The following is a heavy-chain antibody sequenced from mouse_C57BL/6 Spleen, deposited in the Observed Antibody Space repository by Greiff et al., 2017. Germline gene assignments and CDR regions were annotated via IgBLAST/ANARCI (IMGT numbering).Heavy chain of an antibody. Sequence: QVQLQQSGAELVKPGASVKISCKASGYAFSSYWMNWVKQRPGKGLEWIGQISPGGGDTKYNGKFKCKATLTADKSSSKAYMQLSSLTSEDSAVYFCARSENYCSSYLYYFDYWGQGTTLTVSS. D-gene: IGHD1-1*01. CDR3: ARSENYCSSYLYYFDY. CDR1: GYAFSSYW. V-gene: IGHV1-80*01. J-gene: IGHJ2*01. CDR2: ISPGGGDT.